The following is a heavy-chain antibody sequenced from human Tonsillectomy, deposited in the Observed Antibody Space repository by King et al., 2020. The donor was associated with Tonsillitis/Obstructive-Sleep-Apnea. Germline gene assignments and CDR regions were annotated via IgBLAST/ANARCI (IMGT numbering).Heavy chain of an antibody. Sequence: VQLVESGAEVKKPGASVKVSCKASGYTFTSYDINWVRQATGQGLEWMGWMNPNSGNTGYAQKFQGRVTMTRNTSISTAYMELSSLRSEDTAVYYCAVTGAIFGVVITNMDVWGKGTTVTVSS. CDR1: GYTFTSYD. J-gene: IGHJ6*03. V-gene: IGHV1-8*01. D-gene: IGHD3-3*01. CDR2: MNPNSGNT. CDR3: AVTGAIFGVVITNMDV.